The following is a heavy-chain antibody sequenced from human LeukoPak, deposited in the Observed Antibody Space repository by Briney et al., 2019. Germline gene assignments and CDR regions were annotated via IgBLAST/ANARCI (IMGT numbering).Heavy chain of an antibody. J-gene: IGHJ6*02. CDR1: GYTFTGYY. Sequence: ASVKVSCKASGYTFTGYYMHWVRQAPGQGLEWMGWINPNSGGTNYAQKFQGRVTMTRDTSISTAYMELSRLRPDDTALYYCGRGNGGRGGGYYYGMDVWGQGTTVTVSS. CDR3: GRGNGGRGGGYYYGMDV. V-gene: IGHV1-2*02. D-gene: IGHD3-16*01. CDR2: INPNSGGT.